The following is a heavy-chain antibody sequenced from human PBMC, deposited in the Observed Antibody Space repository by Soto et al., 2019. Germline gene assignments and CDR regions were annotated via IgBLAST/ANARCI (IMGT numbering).Heavy chain of an antibody. J-gene: IGHJ6*02. CDR3: ASDLSGRADV. Sequence: GGSLRLSCAASGFTFSSYWMHWVRQAPGKGLVWVSRMNEDGGTTDYADSVKGRFTISSDNAKNTLYLQMNSLRVEDTAVYYCASDLSGRADVWGQRTTVTVSS. CDR1: GFTFSSYW. CDR2: MNEDGGTT. V-gene: IGHV3-74*01. D-gene: IGHD3-10*01.